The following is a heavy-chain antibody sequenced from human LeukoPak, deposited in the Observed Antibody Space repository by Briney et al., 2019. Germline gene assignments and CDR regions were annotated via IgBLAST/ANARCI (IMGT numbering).Heavy chain of an antibody. V-gene: IGHV3-48*01. Sequence: GGSLRLSCAASGFTFSSYSMNWVRQAPGKGREWVSYISSISSTIYYADSVKGRFTISRDNAKNSLYLQMNSLRAEDTAVYYCARSETYGSGSYGDPFDYWGQGTLVTVSS. CDR3: ARSETYGSGSYGDPFDY. J-gene: IGHJ4*02. CDR2: ISSISSTI. D-gene: IGHD3-10*01. CDR1: GFTFSSYS.